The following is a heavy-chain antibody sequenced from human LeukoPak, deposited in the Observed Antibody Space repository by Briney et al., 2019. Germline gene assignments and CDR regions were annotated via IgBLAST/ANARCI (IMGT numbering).Heavy chain of an antibody. V-gene: IGHV3-15*01. CDR2: IKSKTDGGTT. J-gene: IGHJ4*02. Sequence: GGSLRLPCAASGFTFSNAWMSWVRQAPGKGLEWVGRIKSKTDGGTTDYAAPVKGRFTISRDDSKNTLYLQMNSLKTEDTAVYYCTTDLEYYYDSSQVDYWGQGTLVTVSS. CDR1: GFTFSNAW. D-gene: IGHD3-22*01. CDR3: TTDLEYYYDSSQVDY.